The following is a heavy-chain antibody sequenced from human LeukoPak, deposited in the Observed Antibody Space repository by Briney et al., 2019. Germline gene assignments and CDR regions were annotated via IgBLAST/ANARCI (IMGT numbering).Heavy chain of an antibody. CDR2: IYHSGST. CDR3: ARDIVREWSFDY. CDR1: GGSISSGGYY. Sequence: PSETLSLTCTVSGGSISSGGYYWSWIRQPPGKGLEWIGYIYHSGSTYYNPSLKSRVTISVDRSKNQFSLKLSSVTAADTAVYYCARDIVREWSFDYWGQGTLVTVSS. V-gene: IGHV4-30-2*01. J-gene: IGHJ4*02. D-gene: IGHD3-3*01.